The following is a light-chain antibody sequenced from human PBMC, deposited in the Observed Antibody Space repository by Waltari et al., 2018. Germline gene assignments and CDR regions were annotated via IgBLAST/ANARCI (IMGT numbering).Light chain of an antibody. CDR1: SLRSYY. V-gene: IGLV3-19*01. Sequence: SSELTQDPAVSVALGQTVRITCQGDSLRSYYASWYQQKPGQAPVLVIYGKNNRPPGVPDRFSGSSSGNTASWTITGAQAEDEADYYCNSRDSSGNHLVFGGGTKLTVL. CDR3: NSRDSSGNHLV. CDR2: GKN. J-gene: IGLJ2*01.